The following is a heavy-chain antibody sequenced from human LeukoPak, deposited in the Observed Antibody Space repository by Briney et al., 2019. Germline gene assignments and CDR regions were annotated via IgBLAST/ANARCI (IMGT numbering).Heavy chain of an antibody. V-gene: IGHV3-23*01. J-gene: IGHJ4*02. Sequence: HPGGSLRLSCAASGFTFSGYAMSWVRQAPGKGLEWVSAISGSGGSTYYADSVKGRFTISRDNSKNTLYLQMNSLRAEDTAVYYCAKDQELRYFDWAGSSSDRGYFDYWGQGTLVTVSS. CDR2: ISGSGGST. D-gene: IGHD3-9*01. CDR3: AKDQELRYFDWAGSSSDRGYFDY. CDR1: GFTFSGYA.